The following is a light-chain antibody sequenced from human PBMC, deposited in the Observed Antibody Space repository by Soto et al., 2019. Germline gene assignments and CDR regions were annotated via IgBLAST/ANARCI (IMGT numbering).Light chain of an antibody. CDR1: QSISSW. CDR2: RAS. Sequence: PMTQSLSALSASVGDRATITCRASQSISSWLAWYQQKAGKAPKLLIYRASSLESGVPSGFSGSGSGTEFTLTISSLQPDDFATYYCQQYNSYSVTFGGGTKVDIK. CDR3: QQYNSYSVT. V-gene: IGKV1-5*03. J-gene: IGKJ4*01.